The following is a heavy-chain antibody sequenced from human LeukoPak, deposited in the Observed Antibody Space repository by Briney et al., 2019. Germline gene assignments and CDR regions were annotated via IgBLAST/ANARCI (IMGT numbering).Heavy chain of an antibody. D-gene: IGHD4-23*01. J-gene: IGHJ2*01. V-gene: IGHV5-51*01. CDR2: IYPGDSDT. CDR1: GYSFTTYW. Sequence: GESLKISCKSSGYSFTTYWIGWVRQMPGKGLEWMGIIYPGDSDTRYSPSFQGQVTISADKSISTAYLQWSSLKASDTAMYYCARRVVNNRNWYFNLWGRGTLVTVSS. CDR3: ARRVVNNRNWYFNL.